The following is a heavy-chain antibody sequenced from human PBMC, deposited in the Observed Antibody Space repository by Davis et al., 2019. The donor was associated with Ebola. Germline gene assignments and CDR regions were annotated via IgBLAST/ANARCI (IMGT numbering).Heavy chain of an antibody. Sequence: PGGSLRLSCAASGFTFSSYGMHWVRQAPGKGLEWVAVISYDGSNKYYADSVKGRFTISRDNSKNTLYLQMNSLRAEDTAVYYCARDRGAAAGLFAEYFQHWGQGTLVTVSS. CDR2: ISYDGSNK. J-gene: IGHJ1*01. D-gene: IGHD6-13*01. CDR3: ARDRGAAAGLFAEYFQH. V-gene: IGHV3-30*03. CDR1: GFTFSSYG.